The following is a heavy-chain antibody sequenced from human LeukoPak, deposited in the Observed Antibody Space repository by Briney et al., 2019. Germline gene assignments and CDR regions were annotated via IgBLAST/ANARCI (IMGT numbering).Heavy chain of an antibody. CDR3: TTTPHLLGSTWNLDY. Sequence: PGGPLRLSCAASGFTFNAAWMNWVRQAPGKGLEWVARIKSKSDGGTIDYAAPVKDRFSISRDDSENTLYLQMNSLKTEDTAVYYCTTTPHLLGSTWNLDYWGQGTLVTVSS. CDR2: IKSKSDGGTI. V-gene: IGHV3-15*07. D-gene: IGHD1-1*01. J-gene: IGHJ4*02. CDR1: GFTFNAAW.